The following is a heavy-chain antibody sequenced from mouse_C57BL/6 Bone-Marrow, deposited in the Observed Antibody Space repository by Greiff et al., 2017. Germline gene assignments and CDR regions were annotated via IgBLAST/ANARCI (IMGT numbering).Heavy chain of an antibody. CDR2: IRSKSNNYAT. CDR3: VRHHSTGYFDY. D-gene: IGHD1-1*01. V-gene: IGHV10-1*01. CDR1: GFSFNTYA. Sequence: EVQGVESGGGLVQPKGSLKLSCAASGFSFNTYAMNWVRQAPGKGLEWVARIRSKSNNYATYYADSVKDRFTISRDDSESMLYLQMNNLKTEDTAMYYCVRHHSTGYFDYWGQGTTLTGSS. J-gene: IGHJ2*01.